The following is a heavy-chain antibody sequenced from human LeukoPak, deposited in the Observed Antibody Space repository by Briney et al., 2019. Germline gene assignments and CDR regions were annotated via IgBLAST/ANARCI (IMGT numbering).Heavy chain of an antibody. D-gene: IGHD3-9*01. J-gene: IGHJ2*01. CDR1: GFTFNSYG. CDR3: ARDSLRYLDWLTRGPPNGYFDL. V-gene: IGHV3-33*08. CDR2: IWYEGSNK. Sequence: GGSLRLSCAASGFTFNSYGMHWVRQAPGKGLEWVAVIWYEGSNKYYADSVKGRFTISRDNSKNSLYLQMNSLRAEDTAVYYCARDSLRYLDWLTRGPPNGYFDLWGRGTLVTVSS.